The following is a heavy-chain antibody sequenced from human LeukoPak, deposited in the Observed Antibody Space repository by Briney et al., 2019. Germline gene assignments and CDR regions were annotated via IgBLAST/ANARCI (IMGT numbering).Heavy chain of an antibody. CDR3: ARGRTYYDVLTGYYPDAFDT. V-gene: IGHV4-59*01. CDR1: GGSISSYY. J-gene: IGHJ3*02. Sequence: SETLSLTCTVSGGSISSYYWNWIRQPPGKGLEWIGYIYYTGSTNYNPSLKSRVTISVDTSKNQFSLKLSPVTAADTAVYYCARGRTYYDVLTGYYPDAFDTWGQGTMVTVSS. CDR2: IYYTGST. D-gene: IGHD3-9*01.